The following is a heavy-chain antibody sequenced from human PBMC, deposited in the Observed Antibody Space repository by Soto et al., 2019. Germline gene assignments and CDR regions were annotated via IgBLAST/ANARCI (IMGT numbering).Heavy chain of an antibody. CDR1: GYTFHTHA. CDR3: AREFSGGTH. CDR2: ITADSGDT. D-gene: IGHD6-19*01. V-gene: IGHV1-3*01. Sequence: QVQLVQSGAEVRKPGASVTISCKAFGYTFHTHAIHWVRQAPGQSLEWMGWITADSGDTNYSRNFRGRVTLTRDTSANTAYMELSSLTSEDSATYYCAREFSGGTHWGQGTLVTVSS. J-gene: IGHJ4*02.